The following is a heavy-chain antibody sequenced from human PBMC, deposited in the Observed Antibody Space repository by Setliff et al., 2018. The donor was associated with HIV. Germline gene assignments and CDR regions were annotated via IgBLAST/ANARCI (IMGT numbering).Heavy chain of an antibody. V-gene: IGHV5-51*01. CDR3: ARGIAALTASFDS. D-gene: IGHD2-21*02. CDR2: IFPGDSKM. CDR1: GYSFTSYW. Sequence: GESLKISCRGSGYSFTSYWIAWVRQKPGKGLEWMGIIFPGDSKMRYSPSFQGRVTLSADKSISTAYLQWSSLQTSDSGMYYCARGIAALTASFDSWGQGSLVTVSS. J-gene: IGHJ4*02.